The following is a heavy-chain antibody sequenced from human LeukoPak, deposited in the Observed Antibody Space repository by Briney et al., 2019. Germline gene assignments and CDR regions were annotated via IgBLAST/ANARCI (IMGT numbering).Heavy chain of an antibody. D-gene: IGHD1-26*01. CDR2: ISSSSSTI. J-gene: IGHJ4*02. V-gene: IGHV3-48*04. CDR1: GFTVNIAW. CDR3: ARELVGAIVD. Sequence: GGSLRLSCAASGFTVNIAWMNWVRQAPGKGLEWVSYISSSSSTIYYADSVKGRFTISRDNAKNSLYLQMNSLRAEDTAVYYCARELVGAIVDWGQGTLVTVSS.